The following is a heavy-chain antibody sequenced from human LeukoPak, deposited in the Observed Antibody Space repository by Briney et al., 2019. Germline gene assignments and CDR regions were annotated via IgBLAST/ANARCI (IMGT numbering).Heavy chain of an antibody. CDR3: ARGIVGATIFDY. CDR2: VYYSGTT. CDR1: GGSITSHY. D-gene: IGHD1-26*01. J-gene: IGHJ4*02. V-gene: IGHV4-59*11. Sequence: PSETLSLTCTVSGGSITSHYWSWIRQPPGKGLEWIGYVYYSGTTNYNPSLKSRVTISVDTSKNQFSLKLSSVTAADTAVYYCARGIVGATIFDYWGQGTLVTVSS.